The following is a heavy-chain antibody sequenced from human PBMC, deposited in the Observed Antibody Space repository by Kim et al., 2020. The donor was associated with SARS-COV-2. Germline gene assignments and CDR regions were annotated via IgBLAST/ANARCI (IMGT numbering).Heavy chain of an antibody. J-gene: IGHJ5*02. CDR2: ISGSGGST. Sequence: GGSLRLSCAASGFTFSSYAMSWVRQAPGKGLEWVSAISGSGGSTYYADSVKGRFTISRDNSKNTLYLQMNSLRAEDTAVYYCAKDAQKYSNYGSDWFDPWGQGTLVTVSS. D-gene: IGHD4-4*01. CDR1: GFTFSSYA. CDR3: AKDAQKYSNYGSDWFDP. V-gene: IGHV3-23*01.